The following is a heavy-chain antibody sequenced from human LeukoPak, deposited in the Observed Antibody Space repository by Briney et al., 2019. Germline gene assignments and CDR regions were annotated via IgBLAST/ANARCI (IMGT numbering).Heavy chain of an antibody. CDR2: ISGGGGST. J-gene: IGHJ4*02. CDR1: GFTFSSYA. D-gene: IGHD3-3*01. Sequence: AGSLRLSCAASGFTFSSYAMSWVRQAPGKGLEWVSAISGGGGSTYYADSVKGRFTISRDNSKNTLYLQMNSLRAEDTAVYYCAKDHVRVELRFLEWLPNGYYFDYWGQGTLVTVSS. CDR3: AKDHVRVELRFLEWLPNGYYFDY. V-gene: IGHV3-23*01.